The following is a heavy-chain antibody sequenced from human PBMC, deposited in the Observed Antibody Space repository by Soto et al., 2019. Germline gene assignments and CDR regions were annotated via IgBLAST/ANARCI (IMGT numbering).Heavy chain of an antibody. V-gene: IGHV4-59*01. J-gene: IGHJ2*01. CDR3: ARAGTSTWYFDL. CDR1: VDSISTYY. D-gene: IGHD1-1*01. Sequence: QVQLQESGPGLVKPSETLSLTCSVSVDSISTYYWNWIRQPPGGGLEWIGHIYHSGSTNYNPSLLRRVTMSVATSKNHFSLKLSSVTAADTAVYYCARAGTSTWYFDLWGRGTLVTVSS. CDR2: IYHSGST.